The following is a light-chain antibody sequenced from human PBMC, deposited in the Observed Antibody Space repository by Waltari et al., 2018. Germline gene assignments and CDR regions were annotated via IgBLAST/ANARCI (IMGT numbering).Light chain of an antibody. CDR3: SSYTSSLTLV. V-gene: IGLV2-14*03. CDR1: SNDVGGYTY. CDR2: DVS. J-gene: IGLJ3*02. Sequence: QSALTQPASVSGSPGQSITISCTGTSNDVGGYTYVSWYQQHPGKAPKLMIYDVSNRPSGVSNRFSGSKSGSTASLTFSGLQAEDEADYYCSSYTSSLTLVFGGGTKLTVL.